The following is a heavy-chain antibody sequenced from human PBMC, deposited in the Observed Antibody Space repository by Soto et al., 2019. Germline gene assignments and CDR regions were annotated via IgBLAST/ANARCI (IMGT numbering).Heavy chain of an antibody. Sequence: GASVKVSCKASGSTFTSYGISWVRQAPGQGLEWMGWISAYNGNTNYAQKLQGRVTMTTDTSTSTAYMELRSLRSDDTAVYYCARVRVDCSSPSCKNPYYYYGMDVWGQGTTVTVSS. CDR2: ISAYNGNT. D-gene: IGHD2-2*01. V-gene: IGHV1-18*01. CDR1: GSTFTSYG. CDR3: ARVRVDCSSPSCKNPYYYYGMDV. J-gene: IGHJ6*02.